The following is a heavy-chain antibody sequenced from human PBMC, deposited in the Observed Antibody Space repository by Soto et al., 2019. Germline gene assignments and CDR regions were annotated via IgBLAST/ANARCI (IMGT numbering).Heavy chain of an antibody. CDR3: ARVREIQRGYRYGYAYFQH. J-gene: IGHJ1*01. CDR2: IIPIFGTA. D-gene: IGHD5-18*01. Sequence: QVQLVQSGAEVKKPGSSVKVSCKASGGTFSSYAISWVRQAPGQGLEWMGGIIPIFGTANYAQKFQGRVTITADESTSTAYMELSSLRSEDTAVYYCARVREIQRGYRYGYAYFQHWGQGTLVTVSS. CDR1: GGTFSSYA. V-gene: IGHV1-69*01.